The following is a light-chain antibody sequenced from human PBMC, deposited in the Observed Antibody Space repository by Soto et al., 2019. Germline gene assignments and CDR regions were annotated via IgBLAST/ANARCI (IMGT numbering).Light chain of an antibody. CDR2: GTS. CDR3: QQFGSSPPLT. Sequence: EFVLTQSPGKLSLSPGERATLSCRASHSISRGFLAWYQQKPGQAPRLLIYGTSNRGTGIPDRFSGSGSGTDFTLTISRLEPEDFAVYYCQQFGSSPPLTFGSGTKVEIK. J-gene: IGKJ4*01. CDR1: HSISRGF. V-gene: IGKV3-20*01.